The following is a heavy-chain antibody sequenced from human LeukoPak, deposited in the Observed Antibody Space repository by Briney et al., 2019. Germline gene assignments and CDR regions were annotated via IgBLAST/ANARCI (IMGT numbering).Heavy chain of an antibody. CDR1: GGTFSSYA. D-gene: IGHD3-10*01. Sequence: GASVKVSCKASGGTFSSYAISWVRQAPGQGLEWTGGIIPIFGTANYAQKFQGRVTITADESTSTAYMELSSLRSEDTAVYYCARGELWFGELPKSLDYWGQGTLVTVSS. CDR2: IIPIFGTA. J-gene: IGHJ4*02. V-gene: IGHV1-69*13. CDR3: ARGELWFGELPKSLDY.